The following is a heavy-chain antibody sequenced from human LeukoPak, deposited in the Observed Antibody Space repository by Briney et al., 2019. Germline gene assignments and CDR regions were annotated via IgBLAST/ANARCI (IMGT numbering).Heavy chain of an antibody. D-gene: IGHD3-3*01. CDR1: GGTFSSYA. Sequence: ASVKVSCKASGGTFSSYAISWVRQAPGQGLEWMGGIIPIFGTANYAQKFQGRVTITADESTSTAYMELSSLRSEDTAVYYCARGYYDFWSGYYPHWGQGTLVTVSS. V-gene: IGHV1-69*13. CDR3: ARGYYDFWSGYYPH. CDR2: IIPIFGTA. J-gene: IGHJ4*02.